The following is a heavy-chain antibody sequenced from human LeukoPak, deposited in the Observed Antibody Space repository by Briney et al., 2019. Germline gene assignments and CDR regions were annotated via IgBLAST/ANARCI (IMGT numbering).Heavy chain of an antibody. CDR3: ARLEMATTTFDY. D-gene: IGHD5-24*01. J-gene: IGHJ4*02. V-gene: IGHV4-31*03. Sequence: PSQTLSLTCTVSGXSISSGGYYWSSIRQHPGKGLEWIGYIYYSGSTYYNPSLKSRVTISVDTSKNQFSLKLSSVTAADTAMYYCARLEMATTTFDYWGQGTLVTVSS. CDR2: IYYSGST. CDR1: GXSISSGGYY.